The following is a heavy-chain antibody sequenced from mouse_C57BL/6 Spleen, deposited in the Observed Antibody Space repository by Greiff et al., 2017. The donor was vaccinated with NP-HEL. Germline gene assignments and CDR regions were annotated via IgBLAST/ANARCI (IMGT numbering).Heavy chain of an antibody. CDR2: IYYSGTI. CDR3: ARDRGYGSSPYYFDY. D-gene: IGHD1-1*01. V-gene: IGHV3-5*01. Sequence: VQLKESGPGLVKPSQTVFLTCTVTGISITTGNYRWSWIRQFPGNKLEWIGYIYYSGTITYNPSLTSRTTITRDTPKNQFFLEMNSLTAEDTATYYCARDRGYGSSPYYFDYWGQGTTLTVSS. CDR1: GISITTGNYR. J-gene: IGHJ2*01.